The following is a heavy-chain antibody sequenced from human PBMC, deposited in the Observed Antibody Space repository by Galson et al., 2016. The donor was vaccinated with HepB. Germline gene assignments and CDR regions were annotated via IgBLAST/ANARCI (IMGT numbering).Heavy chain of an antibody. CDR2: IYYTGTT. V-gene: IGHV4-31*03. Sequence: TLSLTCTVSGGSISSGDYYWHWVRQHPGKGLEWIGFIYYTGTTYYNPSLNSRVTMSIDTSKNQFSLKLTSLTAADTALYFCARDWLVANASLYHHYALDVWGQGTTVTVSS. CDR3: ARDWLVANASLYHHYALDV. D-gene: IGHD6-19*01. CDR1: GGSISSGDYY. J-gene: IGHJ6*02.